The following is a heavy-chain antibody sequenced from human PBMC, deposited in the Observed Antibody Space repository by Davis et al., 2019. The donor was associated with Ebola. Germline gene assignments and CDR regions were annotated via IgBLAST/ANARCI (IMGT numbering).Heavy chain of an antibody. V-gene: IGHV1-18*04. CDR1: GYTFTNYG. Sequence: AASVKVSCKASGYTFTNYGITWVRQAPGQGLEWMGWINPHNGNTNYAQNVQGRVTMTTDTSTSTAYMEVGSLKSDDTAVYYCARAQFPTTNDHWGQGTLVTVSS. CDR3: ARAQFPTTNDH. J-gene: IGHJ4*02. CDR2: INPHNGNT. D-gene: IGHD1-1*01.